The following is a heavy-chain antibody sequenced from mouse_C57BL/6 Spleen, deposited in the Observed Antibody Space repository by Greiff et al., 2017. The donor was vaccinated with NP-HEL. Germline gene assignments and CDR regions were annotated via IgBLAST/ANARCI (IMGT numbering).Heavy chain of an antibody. Sequence: EVKLQESGPGLVKPSQSLSLTCSVTGYSITSGYYWNWIRQFPGNKLEWMGYISYDGSNNYNPSLKNRISITRDTSKNQFFLKLNSVTTEDTATYYCAREADDYDVLFDYWGKGTTLTVSS. CDR1: GYSITSGYY. J-gene: IGHJ2*01. CDR3: AREADDYDVLFDY. D-gene: IGHD2-4*01. V-gene: IGHV3-6*01. CDR2: ISYDGSN.